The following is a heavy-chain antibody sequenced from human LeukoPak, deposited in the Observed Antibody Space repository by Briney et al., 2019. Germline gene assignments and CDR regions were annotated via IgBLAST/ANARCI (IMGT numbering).Heavy chain of an antibody. J-gene: IGHJ4*02. V-gene: IGHV3-66*01. CDR3: ARVMGIAVAGSYYFDY. CDR1: GFTVSSNY. Sequence: GGSLRLSCAASGFTVSSNYMSWVRQAPGKGLEWVSVIYSGGSTYYADSVKGRFTISRDNSKNTLYLQMNSLRAEDTAVYYCARVMGIAVAGSYYFDYWGQGTLVTVSS. CDR2: IYSGGST. D-gene: IGHD6-19*01.